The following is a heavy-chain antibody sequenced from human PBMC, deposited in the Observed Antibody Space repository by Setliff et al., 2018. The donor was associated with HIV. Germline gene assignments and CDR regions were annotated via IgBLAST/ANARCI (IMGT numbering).Heavy chain of an antibody. V-gene: IGHV1-69*10. CDR1: GGSFTSYG. CDR3: TEVVPVNPGYFND. Sequence: SVKVSCKASGGSFTSYGHSWVRQAPGQGFEWVGGIIPMFGVANYAQKFQGRVTINADKSTGSMYMHLSGLRSDDTAVYYCTEVVPVNPGYFNDWGQGTLVTVSS. J-gene: IGHJ1*01. D-gene: IGHD2-15*01. CDR2: IIPMFGVA.